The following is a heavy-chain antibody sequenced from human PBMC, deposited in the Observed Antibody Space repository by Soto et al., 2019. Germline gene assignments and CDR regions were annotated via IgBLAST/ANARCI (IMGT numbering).Heavy chain of an antibody. V-gene: IGHV4-59*07. D-gene: IGHD1-26*01. Sequence: SDTLSLTCTVSGCSMRRYFWSWIRQPPGKGLEWIGYIYYSGTTNYNPSLKSRVTTSLDTSKNQFSLKLVSLTAADTAFYYCARGRGGTYDAFDIWGPGTLVTVS. CDR1: GCSMRRYF. CDR2: IYYSGTT. CDR3: ARGRGGTYDAFDI. J-gene: IGHJ3*02.